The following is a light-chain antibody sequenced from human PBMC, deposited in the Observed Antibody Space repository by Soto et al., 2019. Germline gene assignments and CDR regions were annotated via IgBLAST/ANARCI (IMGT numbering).Light chain of an antibody. CDR2: GNS. Sequence: QPVLTQPPSVSGAPGQRVTISCTGSSSNIGAGYDVHWYQQVPGRAPKLLIYGNSKRPSGVPDRFSGSKSATSASLAITGLQAEDEADYYCQSFDSSVRGLVFGGGTKLTVL. V-gene: IGLV1-40*01. CDR1: SSNIGAGYD. J-gene: IGLJ2*01. CDR3: QSFDSSVRGLV.